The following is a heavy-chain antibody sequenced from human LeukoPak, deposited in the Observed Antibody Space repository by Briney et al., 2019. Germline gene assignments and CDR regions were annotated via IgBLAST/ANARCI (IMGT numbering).Heavy chain of an antibody. CDR2: ISYDGTHK. D-gene: IGHD2/OR15-2a*01. CDR3: ARSLIVPSYFDY. V-gene: IGHV3-30*01. Sequence: GGSLRLSCAASGFAFNTYTVHWVRQAPGQGLEWVAVISYDGTHKYYADSVKGRFTISRDNSKSTLFLQMDSLRPEDTAIYYCARSLIVPSYFDYWGQGTLVTVSS. CDR1: GFAFNTYT. J-gene: IGHJ4*02.